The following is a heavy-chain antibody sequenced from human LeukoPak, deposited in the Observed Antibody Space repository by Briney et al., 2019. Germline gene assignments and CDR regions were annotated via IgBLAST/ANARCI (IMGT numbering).Heavy chain of an antibody. J-gene: IGHJ3*01. CDR2: ISYDGIMK. Sequence: GGPLRLSCAASGFSFSTYGVTWVRQAPGKGLKWVAFISYDGIMKYFADSVKGRFTISRDNSKNTLYLQMDRLRPDDTAVYYCARVSAAAAHSYAFDVWGRGTLVTVSS. D-gene: IGHD2-2*01. CDR1: GFSFSTYG. V-gene: IGHV3-30*01. CDR3: ARVSAAAAHSYAFDV.